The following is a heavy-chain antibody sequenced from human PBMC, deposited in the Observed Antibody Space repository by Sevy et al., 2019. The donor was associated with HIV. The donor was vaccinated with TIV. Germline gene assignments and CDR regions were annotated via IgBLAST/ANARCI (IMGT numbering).Heavy chain of an antibody. CDR2: LSFGCGRI. CDR3: AREWCTRPHDH. Sequence: GGSLRLSCVASGFNFNIYSMSWVRQAPGKGLEWVSTLSFGCGRINHADSVQGRFTMSRDDSKKTVYLEMNSLRAEDMAVYYCAREWCTRPHDHWGQGTLVTVSS. CDR1: GFNFNIYS. V-gene: IGHV3-23*01. D-gene: IGHD2-8*02. J-gene: IGHJ4*02.